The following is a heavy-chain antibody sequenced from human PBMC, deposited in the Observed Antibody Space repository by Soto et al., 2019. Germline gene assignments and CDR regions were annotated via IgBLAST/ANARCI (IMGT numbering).Heavy chain of an antibody. V-gene: IGHV3-23*01. CDR1: RFTFSSYA. D-gene: IGHD6-13*01. Sequence: EVQLLESGGGLVQPGGSLRLSCAASRFTFSSYAMSWVRQAPGKGLEWVSAISGSAHSTYYADSVKGPFTISRDNSKNTLYLQRNSLRAEDTAVYYCAKAADPRLLRGLDYWGQGTLVTVSS. CDR3: AKAADPRLLRGLDY. CDR2: ISGSAHST. J-gene: IGHJ4*02.